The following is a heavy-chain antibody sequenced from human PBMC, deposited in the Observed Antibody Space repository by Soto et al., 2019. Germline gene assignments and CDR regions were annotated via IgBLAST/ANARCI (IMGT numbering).Heavy chain of an antibody. CDR1: GFTFSDHH. CDR2: ARNKANSYTT. V-gene: IGHV3-72*01. D-gene: IGHD3-3*02. Sequence: EVQLVESGGGLVQPGGSLRLSCAASGFTFSDHHMDWVRQAPGKGLEWVGRARNKANSYTTAYAASVKGRFTISRDDSKNSLSLQMNSLKTEDTAVYYCASSQRPPISRQDYWGQGTLVTVSS. J-gene: IGHJ4*02. CDR3: ASSQRPPISRQDY.